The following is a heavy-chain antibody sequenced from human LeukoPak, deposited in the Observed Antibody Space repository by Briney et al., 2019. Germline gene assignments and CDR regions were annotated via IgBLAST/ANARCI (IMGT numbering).Heavy chain of an antibody. J-gene: IGHJ5*02. V-gene: IGHV5-51*01. CDR1: GCSFSTYW. D-gene: IGHD2-2*01. CDR2: IYPGDSDT. CDR3: AKLGCSTASCNEDNWFDL. Sequence: GGALQISCKGSGCSFSTYWIGWVRRMPGRGLEWMGIIYPGDSDTRYSPSFQGQVTISADKSISTAYLQWSSLKASDTAMYYCAKLGCSTASCNEDNWFDLWGQGTLVTVSS.